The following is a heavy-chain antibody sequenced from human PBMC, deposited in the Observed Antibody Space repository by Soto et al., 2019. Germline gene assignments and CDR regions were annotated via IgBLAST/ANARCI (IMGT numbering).Heavy chain of an antibody. CDR2: IYHSGST. Sequence: SETLSLTCTVSGGSISSGGYYWSWIRQHPGKGLEWIGYIYHSGSTYYNPSLKSRVTISLDTSKNQFSLKLSSVTAADTAVYYCARDKITGLFDYWGQGTLVTVSS. D-gene: IGHD2-8*02. V-gene: IGHV4-31*03. CDR1: GGSISSGGYY. CDR3: ARDKITGLFDY. J-gene: IGHJ4*02.